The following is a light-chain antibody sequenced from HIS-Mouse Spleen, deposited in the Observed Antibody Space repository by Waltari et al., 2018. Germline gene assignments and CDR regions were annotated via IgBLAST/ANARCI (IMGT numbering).Light chain of an antibody. CDR1: SSDVGGYNY. CDR2: EVS. Sequence: QSALTQPASVSGSPGQSITISCTGTSSDVGGYNYVSWYQQHPGKAPKLMIYEVSNRPSGVSTRFSCSKSGNTASLTISGLQAEDEADYYCSSYTSSSSWVFGGGTKLTVL. J-gene: IGLJ3*02. CDR3: SSYTSSSSWV. V-gene: IGLV2-14*01.